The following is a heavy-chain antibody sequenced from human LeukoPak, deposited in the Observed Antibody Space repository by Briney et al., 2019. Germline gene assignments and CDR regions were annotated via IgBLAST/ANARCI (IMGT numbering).Heavy chain of an antibody. CDR3: ARVGGDYSSSWYGDYYYYYMDV. CDR1: GFTFSSYA. V-gene: IGHV3-7*01. D-gene: IGHD6-13*01. J-gene: IGHJ6*03. Sequence: GGSLRLSCAASGFTFSSYAMSWVRQAPGKGLEWVANIKQDGSEKYYVDSVKGRFTISRDNAKNSLYLQMNSLRAEDTAVYYCARVGGDYSSSWYGDYYYYYMDVWGKGTTVTVSS. CDR2: IKQDGSEK.